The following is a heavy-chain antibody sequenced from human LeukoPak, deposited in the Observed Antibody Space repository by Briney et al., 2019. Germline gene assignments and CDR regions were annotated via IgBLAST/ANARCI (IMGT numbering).Heavy chain of an antibody. D-gene: IGHD1-26*01. CDR3: AKGTYSGSYFNY. J-gene: IGHJ4*02. CDR2: INRGGDT. Sequence: GSLRLSCAASGFTFTNAWMSWVRQPPGKGLEWIGEINRGGDTNYNPSLKSRVTISVDTSKNQFSLKLSSLTAADTAVYYCAKGTYSGSYFNYWGQGTLVPVSS. CDR1: GFTFTNAW. V-gene: IGHV4-34*01.